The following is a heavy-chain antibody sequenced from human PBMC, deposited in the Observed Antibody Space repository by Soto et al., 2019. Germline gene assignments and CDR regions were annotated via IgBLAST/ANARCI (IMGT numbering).Heavy chain of an antibody. CDR3: AVVDSTGNWFDP. CDR2: MYYSGTT. CDR1: GGSISSSDFY. V-gene: IGHV4-39*01. Sequence: QLQLQESGPGLVKPSETLSLTCTVSGGSISSSDFYWGWLRQPPGKGLDFIGSMYYSGTTYYNPSLKNRIPISVDTSKNQSSLKLISVTAADTAVYYCAVVDSTGNWFDPWGQGALVTVSS. D-gene: IGHD3-22*01. J-gene: IGHJ5*02.